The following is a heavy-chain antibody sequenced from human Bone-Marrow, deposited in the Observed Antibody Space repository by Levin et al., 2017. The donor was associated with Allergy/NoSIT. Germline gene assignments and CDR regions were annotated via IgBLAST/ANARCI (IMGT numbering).Heavy chain of an antibody. V-gene: IGHV3-64*02. CDR3: ARYSLVNLGMDV. J-gene: IGHJ6*02. CDR2: ISSNGGST. D-gene: IGHD3-16*02. Sequence: GGSLRLSCAASGFTFSNYAMHWVRQAPGKGLEYVSAISSNGGSTYYADSVKGRFTISRDNSKNTLYLQMGSLRAEDMAVYYCARYSLVNLGMDVWGQGTTVTVSS. CDR1: GFTFSNYA.